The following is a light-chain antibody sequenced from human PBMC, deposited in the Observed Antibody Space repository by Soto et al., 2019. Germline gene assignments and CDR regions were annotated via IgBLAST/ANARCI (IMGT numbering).Light chain of an antibody. CDR1: QRLLHSNGNNF. Sequence: EIVVTQSPPSLTVTPGEPASISCRSSQRLLHSNGNNFLDWYLQKPGQSPQLLIYLGSNRASGVPDRVSGSAAGTDFTLKISRVEAEDVGVYYCMQALQTPYTFGQGTKVDIK. V-gene: IGKV2-28*01. J-gene: IGKJ2*01. CDR2: LGS. CDR3: MQALQTPYT.